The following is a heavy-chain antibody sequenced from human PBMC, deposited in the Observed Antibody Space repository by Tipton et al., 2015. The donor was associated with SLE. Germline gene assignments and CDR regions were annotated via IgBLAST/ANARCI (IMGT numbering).Heavy chain of an antibody. V-gene: IGHV3-43D*04. J-gene: IGHJ4*02. CDR2: ISWDGGST. CDR3: AKGYYSCGYSRFDY. D-gene: IGHD3-22*01. Sequence: AVSGFSFDDYAMHWVRQAPGKGLEWVSLISWDGGSTYYADSVKGRFTISRDNSKNSLYLQMNSLRAEDTALYYCAKGYYSCGYSRFDYWGQGTLVTVSS. CDR1: GFSFDDYA.